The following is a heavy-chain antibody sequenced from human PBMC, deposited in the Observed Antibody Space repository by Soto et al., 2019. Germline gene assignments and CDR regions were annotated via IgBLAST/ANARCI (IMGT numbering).Heavy chain of an antibody. J-gene: IGHJ4*02. V-gene: IGHV4-39*01. CDR2: LYYNVGT. D-gene: IGHD3-10*01. CDR1: GSSISSSGYY. Sequence: SETLSLTCTVSGSSISSSGYYWGWIRQPPGRGREWIGSLYYNVGTYYNPSLKSRVTITADTSANQCSLMVNSVTAADTAIYYCAILPSRHRVDYWGQGTLVTVSS. CDR3: AILPSRHRVDY.